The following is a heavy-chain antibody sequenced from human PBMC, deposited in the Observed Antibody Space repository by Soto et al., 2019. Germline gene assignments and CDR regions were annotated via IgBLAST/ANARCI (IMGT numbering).Heavy chain of an antibody. Sequence: GSLRLSCAASGFTFNIAAIHWVRQASGKGLEWVGLIRNKANGYATAYAASVRGRITVSRDDSKNMAFLEINSLKTEDTAVYYCARQGVALELDLWGQGTLVTVSS. CDR3: ARQGVALELDL. D-gene: IGHD1-7*01. CDR1: GFTFNIAA. J-gene: IGHJ5*02. CDR2: IRNKANGYAT. V-gene: IGHV3-73*01.